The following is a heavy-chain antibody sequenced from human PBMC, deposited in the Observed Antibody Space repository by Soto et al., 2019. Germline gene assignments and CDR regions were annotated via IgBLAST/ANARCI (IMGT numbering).Heavy chain of an antibody. CDR3: ARDGSPYYDILTGFSYYYGMDV. V-gene: IGHV3-30-3*01. CDR1: GFTFSSYA. D-gene: IGHD3-9*01. Sequence: GGSLRLSCAASGFTFSSYAMHWVRQAPGKGLEWVAVISYDGSNKYYADSVKGRFTISRDNSKNTLYLQMNSLRAEDTAVYYCARDGSPYYDILTGFSYYYGMDVCGQGTTVTVSS. J-gene: IGHJ6*02. CDR2: ISYDGSNK.